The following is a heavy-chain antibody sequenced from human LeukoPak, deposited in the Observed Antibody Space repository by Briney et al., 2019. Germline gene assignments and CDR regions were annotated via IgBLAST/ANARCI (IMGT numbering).Heavy chain of an antibody. V-gene: IGHV1-46*01. CDR2: INPSGGST. D-gene: IGHD3-16*02. CDR1: GYTFTGYY. J-gene: IGHJ6*02. CDR3: ARGYTATWGYYYYGMDV. Sequence: AASVKVSCKASGYTFTGYYMHWVRQAPGQGLEWMGIINPSGGSTSYAQKFQGRVTMTRDTSTSTVYMELSSLRSEDTAVYYCARGYTATWGYYYYGMDVWGQGTTVTVSS.